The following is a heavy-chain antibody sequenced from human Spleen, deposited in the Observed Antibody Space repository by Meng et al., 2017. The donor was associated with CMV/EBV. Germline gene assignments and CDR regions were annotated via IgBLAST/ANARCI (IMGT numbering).Heavy chain of an antibody. D-gene: IGHD1-7*01. CDR3: AKDGAGLVTWNSGDY. V-gene: IGHV3-30*04. CDR1: GFTFSSYA. J-gene: IGHJ4*02. CDR2: ISYDGSNK. Sequence: GESLKISCAASGFTFSSYAMHWVRQAPGKGLEWVAVISYDGSNKYYADSVKGRFTISRDNSKNTLYLQMNSLRAEDTALYYCAKDGAGLVTWNSGDYWGQGTLVTVSS.